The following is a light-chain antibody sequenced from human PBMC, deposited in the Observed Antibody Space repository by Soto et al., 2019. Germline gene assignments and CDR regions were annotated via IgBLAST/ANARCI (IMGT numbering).Light chain of an antibody. Sequence: QSVLTQPPSASGTPGQRVTISCSGSSSSIGSNYVYWYQHLPGTAPKLLIYSNNQRPSGVPDRFSGSKSGTSASLAISGLRSEDEADYYCSLYTSENAYVFGTGTKLTVL. CDR1: SSSIGSNY. J-gene: IGLJ1*01. V-gene: IGLV1-47*02. CDR2: SNN. CDR3: SLYTSENAYV.